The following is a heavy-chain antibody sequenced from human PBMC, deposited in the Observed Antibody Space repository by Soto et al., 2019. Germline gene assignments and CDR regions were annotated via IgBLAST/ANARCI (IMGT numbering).Heavy chain of an antibody. CDR2: INPNSGGT. CDR1: GYTFTGYY. Sequence: GASVKVSCKASGYTFTGYYMHWVRQAPGQGLEWMGWINPNSGGTNYAQKFQGWVTMTRDTSISTAYMELSRLRSDDTAVYYCAREYCSSTSCSNYFDYWGQGTLVTVSS. V-gene: IGHV1-2*04. D-gene: IGHD2-2*01. CDR3: AREYCSSTSCSNYFDY. J-gene: IGHJ4*02.